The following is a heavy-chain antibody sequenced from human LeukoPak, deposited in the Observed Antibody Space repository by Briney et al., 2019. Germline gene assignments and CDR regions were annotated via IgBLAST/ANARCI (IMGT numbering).Heavy chain of an antibody. J-gene: IGHJ2*01. Sequence: SETLSLTCAVYGGSFSGYYWSWIRQPPGKGLEWIGEINHSGSTNYNPSLKSRVTISVDTSKNQFSLKLSSVTAADTAVYYCARGGRNLVAAQFDLWGRGTLVTVSS. CDR1: GGSFSGYY. CDR3: ARGGRNLVAAQFDL. D-gene: IGHD2-15*01. V-gene: IGHV4-34*01. CDR2: INHSGST.